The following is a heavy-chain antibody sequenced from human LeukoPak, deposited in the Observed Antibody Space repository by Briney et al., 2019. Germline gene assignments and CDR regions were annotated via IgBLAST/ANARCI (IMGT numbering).Heavy chain of an antibody. CDR1: GGSFSGYY. J-gene: IGHJ4*02. Sequence: PSETLSLTCAVYGGSFSGYYWSWIRQPPGKGLEWIGEINHSGSTNYNPSLKSRVTISVDTSKNQFSLKLSSVTAADTAVYYCARGLGIAAAGTPPFDYWGQGTLVTVSS. CDR2: INHSGST. CDR3: ARGLGIAAAGTPPFDY. D-gene: IGHD6-13*01. V-gene: IGHV4-34*01.